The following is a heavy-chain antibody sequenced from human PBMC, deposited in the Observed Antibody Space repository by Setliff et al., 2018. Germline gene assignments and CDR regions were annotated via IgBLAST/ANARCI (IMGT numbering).Heavy chain of an antibody. D-gene: IGHD3-3*01. CDR2: ISYDGSHD. CDR1: GFMFGSYA. Sequence: PGGSLRLSCAASGFMFGSYAMHWVRQAPGRGPEWLAVISYDGSHDYYADSVRGRFTISRDNSNNTLYMQMSSLRAEDTAVYFCARDVYDFRTGLGGPWGQGTRVTVSS. J-gene: IGHJ5*02. CDR3: ARDVYDFRTGLGGP. V-gene: IGHV3-30-3*01.